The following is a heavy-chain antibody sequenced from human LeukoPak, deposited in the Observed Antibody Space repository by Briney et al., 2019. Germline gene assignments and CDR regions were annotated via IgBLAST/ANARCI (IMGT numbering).Heavy chain of an antibody. CDR1: GLNFSSYG. Sequence: GGSLRLSCAASGLNFSSYGMHWVRQAPGKGLEWVALIWYDGSNTYYADSVKGRFTISRDNSKNTLYLQMNSLRAEDTAIYYCARTTPQLDCWGQGTLVTVSS. CDR2: IWYDGSNT. V-gene: IGHV3-33*01. CDR3: ARTTPQLDC. J-gene: IGHJ4*02. D-gene: IGHD4-17*01.